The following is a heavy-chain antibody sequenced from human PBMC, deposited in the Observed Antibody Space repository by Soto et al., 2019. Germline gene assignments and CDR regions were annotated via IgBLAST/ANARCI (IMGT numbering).Heavy chain of an antibody. CDR3: AREGDIVATINLDTYYYYGMDV. J-gene: IGHJ6*02. CDR2: IIPIFGTA. Sequence: SVKVSCKASGGTFSSYAISWVRQAPGQGLEWMGGIIPIFGTANYAQKFQGRVTITADESTSTAYMELSSLRSEDTAVYYCAREGDIVATINLDTYYYYGMDVWGRGTTVTVSS. CDR1: GGTFSSYA. D-gene: IGHD5-12*01. V-gene: IGHV1-69*13.